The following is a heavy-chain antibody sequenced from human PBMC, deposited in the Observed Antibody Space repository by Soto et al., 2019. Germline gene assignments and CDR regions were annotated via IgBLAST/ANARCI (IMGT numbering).Heavy chain of an antibody. Sequence: LSLNCTVSGGSISSYYWSWIRQPPGKGLEWNGYNYNSGSNNYNTSLKSRVTISVDTSKNQFSLKLSFVTAADTSVFYFARLLYGDYVRGNYYYGMDVWGQGTTVTVSS. V-gene: IGHV4-59*08. CDR2: NYNSGSN. J-gene: IGHJ6*02. CDR3: ARLLYGDYVRGNYYYGMDV. D-gene: IGHD4-17*01. CDR1: GGSISSYY.